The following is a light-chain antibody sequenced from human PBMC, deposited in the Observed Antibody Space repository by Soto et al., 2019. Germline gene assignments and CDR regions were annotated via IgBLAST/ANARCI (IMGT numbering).Light chain of an antibody. CDR2: AAS. J-gene: IGKJ1*01. CDR3: QQSYSTPRT. CDR1: QSISTY. Sequence: DIQMTQSPSSLSASVVDRVTITCRASQSISTYLNWYQQKAGLAPKLLIYAASSLQSGVPSRFSGSGSGTDFTLTISSLQPEDFATYYCQQSYSTPRTFGQGTKVDIK. V-gene: IGKV1-39*01.